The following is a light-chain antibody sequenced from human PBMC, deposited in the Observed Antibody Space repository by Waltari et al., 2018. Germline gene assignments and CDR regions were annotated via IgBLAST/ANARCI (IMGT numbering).Light chain of an antibody. J-gene: IGLJ2*01. CDR1: NIGSKS. CDR3: QVWDSSSDLVV. V-gene: IGLV3-21*04. CDR2: YDS. Sequence: SYVLTQPPSVSVAPGKTARITCGGNNIGSKSVHWYQQKPGQAPVLVIYYDSDRHSGIPERFSGSNSGNTATLTISRVEAGDEADYYCQVWDSSSDLVVFGGGTKLTVL.